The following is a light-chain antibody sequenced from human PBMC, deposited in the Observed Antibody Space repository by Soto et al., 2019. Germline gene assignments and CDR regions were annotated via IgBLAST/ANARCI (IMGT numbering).Light chain of an antibody. CDR3: QQYNNWPPA. J-gene: IGKJ1*01. CDR2: GAS. V-gene: IGKV3-15*01. Sequence: EIVMAQSPATLSVSPGERATLSCRASRSVSGNLAWYQQKPGQAPRLLIYGASTRATGIPARFSGSGSGTEFTLTISSLQSEDFAVYYCQQYNNWPPAFGQGTKVEIK. CDR1: RSVSGN.